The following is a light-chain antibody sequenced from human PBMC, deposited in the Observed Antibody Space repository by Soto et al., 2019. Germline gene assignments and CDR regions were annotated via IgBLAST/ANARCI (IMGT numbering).Light chain of an antibody. J-gene: IGLJ2*01. V-gene: IGLV1-44*01. CDR2: TNN. Sequence: QLVLTQPPSASEAPGQRVTISCSGSSSNIGSNTVNWYQQVPGTAPKLLIYTNNQRPSGVPDRFSGSKSGTSAALAISGLQFEDEAAYYCATWDDSLNGPVFGGGTKLTVL. CDR3: ATWDDSLNGPV. CDR1: SSNIGSNT.